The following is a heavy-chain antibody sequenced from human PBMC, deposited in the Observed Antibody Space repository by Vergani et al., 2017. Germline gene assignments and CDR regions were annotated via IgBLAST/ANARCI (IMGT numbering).Heavy chain of an antibody. CDR2: INACNGNT. D-gene: IGHD3-9*01. Sequence: QVQLVQSGAEVKKPGASVKVSCKAPGYTFTSYAMHWVRQAPGQRLEWMGWINACNGNTKYSQKFQGRVTVTRDTSASTAYMELSSLRSEDTAVYYCARGGVLRYFDWLLRFWGQGTLVTVSS. CDR3: ARGGVLRYFDWLLRF. CDR1: GYTFTSYA. V-gene: IGHV1-3*01. J-gene: IGHJ4*02.